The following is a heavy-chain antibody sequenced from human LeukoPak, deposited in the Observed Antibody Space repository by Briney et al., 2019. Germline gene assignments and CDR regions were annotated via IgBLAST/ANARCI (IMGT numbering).Heavy chain of an antibody. CDR3: ARDIVVVTAIPSLGLFDY. CDR1: GYTFTSYA. V-gene: IGHV1-3*01. CDR2: IDAGNGNT. Sequence: GASVKVSCKASGYTFTSYAMHWVRQAPGQRLEWMGWIDAGNGNTKYSQKFQGRVTITRDTSASTAYMELSSLRSEDTAVYYCARDIVVVTAIPSLGLFDYWGQGTLVTVSS. J-gene: IGHJ4*02. D-gene: IGHD2-21*02.